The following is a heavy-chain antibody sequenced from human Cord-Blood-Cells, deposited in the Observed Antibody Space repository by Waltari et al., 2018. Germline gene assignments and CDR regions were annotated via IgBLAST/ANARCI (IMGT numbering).Heavy chain of an antibody. CDR3: ARDRSGYDGGMP. J-gene: IGHJ4*02. CDR1: GFTVSSNY. CDR2: IYSGGST. V-gene: IGHV3-53*01. Sequence: EVQLVESGDVLIQPGWSLSLPCVASGFTVSSNYMSWFRQGSGRGLEWFSVIYSGGSTNYADAEKGRFNIYRDNSKNTLYLQMNSLRSEDTAVYYSARDRSGYDGGMPWGQGTLVTVSS. D-gene: IGHD5-12*01.